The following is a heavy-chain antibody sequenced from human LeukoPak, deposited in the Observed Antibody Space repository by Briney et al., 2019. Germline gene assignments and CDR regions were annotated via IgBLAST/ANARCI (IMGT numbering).Heavy chain of an antibody. J-gene: IGHJ6*03. CDR3: TRDSGGYSIRYYYYYMDV. Sequence: PGGSLRLSCTASGFTFGDYAMSWVRQAPGKGLEWVGFIRSKAYGGTTEYAASVKGRFTISRDDSKSIAYLQMNSLKTEDTAVYYCTRDSGGYSIRYYYYYMDVWGKGTTVTISS. V-gene: IGHV3-49*04. CDR1: GFTFGDYA. CDR2: IRSKAYGGTT. D-gene: IGHD3-22*01.